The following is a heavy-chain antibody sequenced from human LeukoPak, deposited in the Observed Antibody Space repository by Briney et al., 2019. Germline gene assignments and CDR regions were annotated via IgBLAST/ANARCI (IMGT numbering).Heavy chain of an antibody. D-gene: IGHD2-15*01. J-gene: IGHJ6*02. CDR2: IIPILGIA. V-gene: IGHV1-69*04. Sequence: AASVKVSCKASGVTFSSYAISWVRQAPGQGLGWMGRIIPILGIANYAQKFQGRVTITADKSTSTAYMELSSLRSEDTAVYYCARDGAAGDYYYGMDVWGQGTTVTVSS. CDR1: GVTFSSYA. CDR3: ARDGAAGDYYYGMDV.